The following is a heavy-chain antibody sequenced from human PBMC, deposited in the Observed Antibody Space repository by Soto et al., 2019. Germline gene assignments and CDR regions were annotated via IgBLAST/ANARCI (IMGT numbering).Heavy chain of an antibody. D-gene: IGHD5-18*01. J-gene: IGHJ5*02. CDR3: ARGRSIQLGFRSWFDP. CDR2: IIPIFGTA. V-gene: IGHV1-69*12. Sequence: QVQLVQSGAEVKKPGSSVKVSCKASGGTFSSYAISWVRQAPGQGLEWMGGIIPIFGTANYAQKFQGRVTITADGSTRTAYMERSSLRSEETAVYYCARGRSIQLGFRSWFDPWGQGTLVTVSS. CDR1: GGTFSSYA.